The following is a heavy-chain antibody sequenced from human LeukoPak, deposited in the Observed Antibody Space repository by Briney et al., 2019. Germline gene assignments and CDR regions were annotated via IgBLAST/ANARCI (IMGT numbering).Heavy chain of an antibody. V-gene: IGHV1-18*01. CDR1: GYTFTSYG. CDR3: ARDCSGGSCYLSFDY. D-gene: IGHD2-15*01. J-gene: IGHJ4*02. Sequence: ASVKVSCKASGYTFTSYGISWVRQAPGQGLEWMGWISAYNGNTKYSQKFQGRVTITRDTSASTAYMELSSLRSEDTAVYYCARDCSGGSCYLSFDYWGQGTLVTVSS. CDR2: ISAYNGNT.